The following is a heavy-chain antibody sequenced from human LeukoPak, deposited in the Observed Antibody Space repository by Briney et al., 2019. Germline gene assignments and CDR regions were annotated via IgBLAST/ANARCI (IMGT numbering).Heavy chain of an antibody. V-gene: IGHV3-15*01. CDR3: TTEIWELLHERG. Sequence: GGSLRLSCTTSGFIFNTAWMSWVRQAPGKGLEWVGRIKSKTDGETTDYAAPVKGRFTISRDDSKNTLYLQMNSLKTEDTAVYYCTTEIWELLHERGWGQGTLVTVSS. J-gene: IGHJ4*02. CDR1: GFIFNTAW. CDR2: IKSKTDGETT. D-gene: IGHD1-26*01.